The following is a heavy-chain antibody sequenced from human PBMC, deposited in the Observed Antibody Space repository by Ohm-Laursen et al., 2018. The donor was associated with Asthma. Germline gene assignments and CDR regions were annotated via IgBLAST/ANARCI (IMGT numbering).Heavy chain of an antibody. CDR3: GSRVEYDNSERHYFDH. V-gene: IGHV4-59*04. CDR1: GGSISSYY. D-gene: IGHD3-22*01. J-gene: IGHJ4*02. Sequence: SDTLSLTCTVSGGSISSYYWSWIRQPPGKGLESIGNIHHTGKRDYNPSLKSRVTISVDTSKNQFSLKLSSVTAADTAVYYCGSRVEYDNSERHYFDHWGQGSLVTVSS. CDR2: IHHTGKR.